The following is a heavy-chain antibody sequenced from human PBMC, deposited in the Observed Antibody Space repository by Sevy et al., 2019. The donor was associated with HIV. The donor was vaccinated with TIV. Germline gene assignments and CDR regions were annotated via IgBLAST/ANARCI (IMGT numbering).Heavy chain of an antibody. D-gene: IGHD3-22*01. J-gene: IGHJ4*02. CDR2: IYHGGST. Sequence: SETLSLTCAVSGYSISSGYYWGWIRQPPGKGLEWIGSIYHGGSTNYNPSLKSRVTISVDTSKNQFSLKLSSVTAADTAVYYCARARYYDSSAYYYFDYWGQGTLVTVSS. V-gene: IGHV4-38-2*01. CDR1: GYSISSGYY. CDR3: ARARYYDSSAYYYFDY.